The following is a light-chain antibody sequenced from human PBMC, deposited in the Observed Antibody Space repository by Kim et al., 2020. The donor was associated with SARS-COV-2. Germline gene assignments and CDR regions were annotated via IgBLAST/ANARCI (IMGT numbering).Light chain of an antibody. Sequence: QLVLTQSPSASASLGPSVKLTCTLSSGHSSYAIAWHQQQPEKGPRYLMKLNSDGSHSKGDGIPDRFSGSSSGAERYLTISSLQSEDEADYYCQTWGTGIVVFGGGTQLTVL. CDR1: SGHSSYA. J-gene: IGLJ2*01. V-gene: IGLV4-69*01. CDR2: LNSDGSH. CDR3: QTWGTGIVV.